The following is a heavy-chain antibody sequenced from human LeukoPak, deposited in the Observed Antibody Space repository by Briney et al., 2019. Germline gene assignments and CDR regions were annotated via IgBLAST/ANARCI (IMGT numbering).Heavy chain of an antibody. CDR2: ISYDGSNK. CDR1: GFTFSSYA. Sequence: GGSLRLSCAASGFTFSSYAMHWVRQAPGKGLEWVAVISYDGSNKYYADSVKGRFTISRDNSKNTLYLQMNSLRAEDTAVYFCAKDGAPSRVVIPASTFDIWGQGIMVTVSS. V-gene: IGHV3-30-3*01. J-gene: IGHJ3*02. CDR3: AKDGAPSRVVIPASTFDI. D-gene: IGHD2-2*01.